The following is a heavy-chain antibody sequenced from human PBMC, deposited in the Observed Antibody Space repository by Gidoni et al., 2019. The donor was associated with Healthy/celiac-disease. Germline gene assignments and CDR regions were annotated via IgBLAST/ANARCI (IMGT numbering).Heavy chain of an antibody. J-gene: IGHJ4*02. CDR1: GYTFTGYY. CDR2: TNPNSGGT. Sequence: QVQLVQSGAEVKKPGASVKVPCTASGYTFTGYYMHWVRQAPGQGLAWMGWTNPNSGGTNHENKFQGRVNMTRDTSISTAYMELSRLRSDDTAVDYCARDRGQWLDYYFDYWGQGTLVTVSS. CDR3: ARDRGQWLDYYFDY. V-gene: IGHV1-2*07. D-gene: IGHD6-19*01.